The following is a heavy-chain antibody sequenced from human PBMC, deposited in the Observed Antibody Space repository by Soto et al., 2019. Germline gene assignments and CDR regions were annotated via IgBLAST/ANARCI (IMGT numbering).Heavy chain of an antibody. CDR1: GYTFTGYY. Sequence: ASVKVSCPASGYTFTGYYMHWVRQAPGQGLEWMGWINPNSGGTNYAQKFQGWVTMTRDTSISTAYMELSRLRSDDTAVYYCARGMATTSSGMDVWGQGTTVTVSS. V-gene: IGHV1-2*04. CDR2: INPNSGGT. CDR3: ARGMATTSSGMDV. D-gene: IGHD5-12*01. J-gene: IGHJ6*02.